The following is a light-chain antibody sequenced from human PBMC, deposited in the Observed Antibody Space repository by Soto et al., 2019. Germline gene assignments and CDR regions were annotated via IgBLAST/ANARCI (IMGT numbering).Light chain of an antibody. CDR1: QSLVHSDVNTY. Sequence: DVVMSQSPLSLPVSLGQPASISCRSSQSLVHSDVNTYLNWFQQRPGQSXXRXXYKVSSRDSGVPDRFSGSGGATEYLPKISRVEADDVGVYYCFQGLQTPPITFGQGTRLDIK. CDR2: KVS. J-gene: IGKJ5*01. V-gene: IGKV2-30*02. CDR3: FQGLQTPPIT.